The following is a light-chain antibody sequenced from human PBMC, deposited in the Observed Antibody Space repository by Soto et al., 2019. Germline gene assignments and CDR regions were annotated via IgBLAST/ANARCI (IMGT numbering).Light chain of an antibody. CDR3: HQYYSVPLT. J-gene: IGKJ4*01. CDR2: WAS. Sequence: DIVMTQSPDSLAVSLGERATINCKSSQSLLYNSNNKNYLAWYQQEPGQPPKLLIYWASTRESGVPDRFSGSGSGTDFTLTISNLQAEDVAVYYCHQYYSVPLTFCGGTKVEIK. V-gene: IGKV4-1*01. CDR1: QSLLYNSNNKNY.